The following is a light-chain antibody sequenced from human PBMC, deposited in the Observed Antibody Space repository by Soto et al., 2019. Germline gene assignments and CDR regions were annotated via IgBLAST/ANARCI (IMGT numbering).Light chain of an antibody. CDR2: EVS. CDR3: SSYAGSIQGV. Sequence: QSVLTQPPSASGSPGQSVTISCTGTSSDVGGYNYVSWYQQHPGKAPKLMIYEVSKRPSGVPDRFSGSKSGNTASLTVSGLQAEDEADYYCSSYAGSIQGVFGGGTKLTVL. V-gene: IGLV2-8*01. CDR1: SSDVGGYNY. J-gene: IGLJ2*01.